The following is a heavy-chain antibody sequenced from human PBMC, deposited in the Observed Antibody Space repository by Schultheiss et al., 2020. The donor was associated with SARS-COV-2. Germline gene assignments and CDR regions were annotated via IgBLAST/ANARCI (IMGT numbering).Heavy chain of an antibody. CDR2: ISYDGSNE. CDR1: GFTFSRSA. V-gene: IGHV3-30-3*01. J-gene: IGHJ3*01. Sequence: GGSLRLSCAASGFTFSRSAMHWVRQAPGEGLEWVTLISYDGSNEYYADSVEGRFTVSRDNSKNTLYLQMNTLGPEDTAIYYCARERRNAWYDAFDLWGQGTLVTVSS. D-gene: IGHD6-13*01. CDR3: ARERRNAWYDAFDL.